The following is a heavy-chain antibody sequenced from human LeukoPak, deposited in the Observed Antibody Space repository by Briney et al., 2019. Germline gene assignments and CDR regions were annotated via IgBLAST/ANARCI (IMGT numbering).Heavy chain of an antibody. CDR3: VRRDNTGWNYFDY. D-gene: IGHD6-19*01. V-gene: IGHV4-59*08. Sequence: SETLSLTCTVSGGPINSHYWSWIRQPPGKGLEWIGDIYYKGNTNYNPSLKSRVTISVDTSKNHLSLKLTSVLAADTAIYYCVRRDNTGWNYFDYWGQGILVTVSS. CDR2: IYYKGNT. CDR1: GGPINSHY. J-gene: IGHJ4*02.